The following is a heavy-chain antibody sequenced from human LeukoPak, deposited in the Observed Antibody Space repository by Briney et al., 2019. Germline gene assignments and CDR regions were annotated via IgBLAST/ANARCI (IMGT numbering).Heavy chain of an antibody. D-gene: IGHD1-26*01. CDR2: IKQDGSEK. CDR3: AKDKENSGYSDY. CDR1: GFTFSDYW. J-gene: IGHJ4*02. V-gene: IGHV3-7*03. Sequence: GGSLRLSCAASGFTFSDYWMTWVRQAPGKGLEWVANIKQDGSEKYYVDSVKGRFTISRDNSKNTLYLQMNSLRAEDTAVYYCAKDKENSGYSDYWGQGTLVTVSS.